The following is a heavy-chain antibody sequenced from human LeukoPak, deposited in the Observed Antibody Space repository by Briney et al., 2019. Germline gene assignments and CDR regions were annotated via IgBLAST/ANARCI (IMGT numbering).Heavy chain of an antibody. CDR1: GGSISNYY. D-gene: IGHD6-13*01. J-gene: IGHJ4*02. CDR2: IYTSGST. Sequence: PSETLSLTCTVSGGSISNYYWNWVRQPAGKGLEWIGRIYTSGSTNYNPSLKSRVTISVDKSQSQFSLKLSSVTAADTAMYYCARGVGYSSRFDYWVQGTLVNVSS. CDR3: ARGVGYSSRFDY. V-gene: IGHV4-4*07.